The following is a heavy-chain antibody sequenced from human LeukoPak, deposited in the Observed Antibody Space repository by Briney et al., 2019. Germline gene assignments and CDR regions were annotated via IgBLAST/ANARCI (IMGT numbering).Heavy chain of an antibody. Sequence: TGGSLRLSCAASGFTFSSYAMSWVRQAPGKGLEWVSAISGSGGSTYYADSVKGRFTISRDNTKNTLYLQMNSLRAEDTAVYYCAKDSGIVVVVAATAAPNWFDPWGQGTLVTVSS. J-gene: IGHJ5*02. D-gene: IGHD2-15*01. CDR2: ISGSGGST. V-gene: IGHV3-23*01. CDR1: GFTFSSYA. CDR3: AKDSGIVVVVAATAAPNWFDP.